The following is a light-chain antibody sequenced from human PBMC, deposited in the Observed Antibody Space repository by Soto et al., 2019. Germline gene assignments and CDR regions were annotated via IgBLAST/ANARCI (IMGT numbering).Light chain of an antibody. J-gene: IGKJ1*01. CDR3: QQYNNWPFPSWT. Sequence: EIVVTQSPATLSVSPGERATLSCRASQSVSSNLAWYQQKPGQAPRLLIYGASTRATGIPARFSGSGSGTDFTLTISSLQSEDFAVYYCQQYNNWPFPSWTFGQGTKVEIK. CDR2: GAS. CDR1: QSVSSN. V-gene: IGKV3-15*01.